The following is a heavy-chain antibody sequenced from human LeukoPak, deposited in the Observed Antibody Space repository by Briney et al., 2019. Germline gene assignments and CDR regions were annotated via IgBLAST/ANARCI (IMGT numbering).Heavy chain of an antibody. V-gene: IGHV3-74*01. CDR1: GFTFRSYW. D-gene: IGHD1-26*01. J-gene: IGHJ4*02. CDR2: ISPAGTGT. Sequence: GGSLRLFCAASGFTFRSYWMHWVRQAPGKGLLWVSRISPAGTGTNYADSVKGRFTISRDNAKNTLYLQMNSLRVEDTAVYCCATVGMGATIGYWGQGTLVTVSS. CDR3: ATVGMGATIGY.